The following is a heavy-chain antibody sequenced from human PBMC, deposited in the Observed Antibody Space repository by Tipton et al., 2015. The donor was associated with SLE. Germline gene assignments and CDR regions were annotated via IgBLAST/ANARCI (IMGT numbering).Heavy chain of an antibody. Sequence: TLSLTCTVSGGSLRTGSYYWSWIRQPPGKGLEWIGYIYYSGSTNNNPSLRSRVTISVDTSKNQFSLKLTSVTAADTAVYYCARAPTYSSGWFDSWGQGTQVTVSS. CDR2: IYYSGST. V-gene: IGHV4-61*01. J-gene: IGHJ5*01. CDR3: ARAPTYSSGWFDS. CDR1: GGSLRTGSYY. D-gene: IGHD6-19*01.